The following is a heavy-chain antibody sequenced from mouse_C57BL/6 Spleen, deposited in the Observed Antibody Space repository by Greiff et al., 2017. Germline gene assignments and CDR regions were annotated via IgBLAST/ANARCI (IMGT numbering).Heavy chain of an antibody. CDR1: GYAFSSSW. CDR2: IYPGDGDT. J-gene: IGHJ2*01. V-gene: IGHV1-82*01. CDR3: ARYGYEYYFDD. Sequence: VQLQQSGPELVKPGASVKISCKASGYAFSSSWLNWVKQRPGKGLEWIGRIYPGDGDTNYNGKFKGKATLTTDKSSSTAYMQLSSLTSEDSAVYFCARYGYEYYFDDWGQGTTLTVSS. D-gene: IGHD2-2*01.